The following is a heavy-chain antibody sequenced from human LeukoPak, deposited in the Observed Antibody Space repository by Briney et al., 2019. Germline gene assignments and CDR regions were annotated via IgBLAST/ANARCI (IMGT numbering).Heavy chain of an antibody. CDR3: ERGEPGFGGLPTVLDN. D-gene: IGHD4-23*01. Sequence: GGSLRPSWAAYGFPFSSFSMNWDRQAPGDGLEWVSSISSRTTYIYHADSVKGRFTIAREKAKDSLYLQMNSLRAEDTAVYYCERGEPGFGGLPTVLDNWGQGTLVTVSS. CDR2: ISSRTTYI. J-gene: IGHJ4*02. CDR1: GFPFSSFS. V-gene: IGHV3-21*01.